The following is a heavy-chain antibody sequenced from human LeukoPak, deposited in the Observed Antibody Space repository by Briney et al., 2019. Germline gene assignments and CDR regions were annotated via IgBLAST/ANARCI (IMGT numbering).Heavy chain of an antibody. Sequence: GASVKVSCKASGYTFTRHYMNWARQAPGQGLEWMGKINPSSGGTGYAQKFQGRVTMTRDTSTSTAYMELSSLRSEDTAVYYCARGYYGSGSYLLDYWGQGTLVTVSS. D-gene: IGHD3-10*01. V-gene: IGHV1-46*01. CDR3: ARGYYGSGSYLLDY. CDR1: GYTFTRHY. CDR2: INPSSGGT. J-gene: IGHJ4*02.